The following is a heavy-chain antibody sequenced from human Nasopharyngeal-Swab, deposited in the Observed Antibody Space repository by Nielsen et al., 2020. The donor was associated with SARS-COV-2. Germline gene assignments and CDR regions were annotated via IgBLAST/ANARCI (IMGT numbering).Heavy chain of an antibody. CDR1: GGSFSGYY. Sequence: SQTLSLTCAVYGGSFSGYYWSWIRQPPGKGLEWIGYIYYSGSTNYNPSLKSRVTISVDTSKNQFSLKLSSVTAADTAVYYCARGETGTDSRRRWLLLDYWGQETLVTVSS. CDR2: IYYSGST. J-gene: IGHJ4*02. CDR3: ARGETGTDSRRRWLLLDY. V-gene: IGHV4-59*01. D-gene: IGHD5-24*01.